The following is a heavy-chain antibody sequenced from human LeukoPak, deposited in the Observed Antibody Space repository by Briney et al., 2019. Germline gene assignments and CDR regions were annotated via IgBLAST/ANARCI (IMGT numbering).Heavy chain of an antibody. Sequence: PSETLSLTCAVYGGSFSGYYWSWIRQPPGKGLEWIGEINHSGSTNYNPSLKSRVTISVDTSKNQFSLRLSSVTAADTAVYYCARGRVVATAIDYWGQGTLVTVSS. D-gene: IGHD5-12*01. CDR3: ARGRVVATAIDY. J-gene: IGHJ4*02. V-gene: IGHV4-34*01. CDR1: GGSFSGYY. CDR2: INHSGST.